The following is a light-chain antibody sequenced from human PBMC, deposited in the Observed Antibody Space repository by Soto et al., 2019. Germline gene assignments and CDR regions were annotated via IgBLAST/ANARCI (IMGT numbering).Light chain of an antibody. J-gene: IGKJ1*01. Sequence: EIVITQSPATLSVSPLERPAISCRASQSVNSHLAWYQQKPGQAPRLLIYGTSTRATGIPARFSGSGTETEFTLTISSLQSEDFAVYYCQQYNNWPPWTFGQGTEVDIK. CDR1: QSVNSH. CDR3: QQYNNWPPWT. CDR2: GTS. V-gene: IGKV3-15*01.